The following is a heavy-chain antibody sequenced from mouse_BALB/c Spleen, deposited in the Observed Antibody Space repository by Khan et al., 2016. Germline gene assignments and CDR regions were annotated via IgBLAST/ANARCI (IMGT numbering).Heavy chain of an antibody. V-gene: IGHV3-1*02. CDR3: ARTARIKY. CDR2: ITYSGST. J-gene: IGHJ2*01. D-gene: IGHD1-2*01. CDR1: GYTITSGYG. Sequence: EVELVESGPGLVKPSQSLSLTCTVTGYTITSGYGWNWNRQFPGNKLEWRGNITYSGSTNYNHSLKSRISFTRDTSKNTVYLQLNSGTTEDTATXYCARTARIKYWGQGTTLTVSS.